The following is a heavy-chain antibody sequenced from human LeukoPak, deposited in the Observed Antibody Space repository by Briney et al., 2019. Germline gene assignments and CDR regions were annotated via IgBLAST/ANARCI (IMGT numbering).Heavy chain of an antibody. CDR2: IYTTGSP. V-gene: IGHV4-4*07. D-gene: IGHD6-19*01. Sequence: KTSETLSLTCTVSGGSISSYYWSWIRQPAGKGLEWIGRIYTTGSPNYNPSLKSRVSMSVDTSRNQFSLKLSSVTAADTAVYYCARDHEPVTVAGTRGSFDPWGQGTLVTVSS. J-gene: IGHJ5*02. CDR3: ARDHEPVTVAGTRGSFDP. CDR1: GGSISSYY.